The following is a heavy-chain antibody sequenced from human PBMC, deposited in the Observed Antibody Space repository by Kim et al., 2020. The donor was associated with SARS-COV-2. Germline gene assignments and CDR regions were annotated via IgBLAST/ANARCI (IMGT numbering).Heavy chain of an antibody. CDR2: IIPIFGTA. CDR3: ARAGKYYYDSSADFDY. Sequence: SVKVSCKASGGTFSSYAISWVRQAPGQGLEWMGGIIPIFGTANYAQKFQGRVTITADKSTSTAYMELSSLRSEDTAVYYCARAGKYYYDSSADFDYWGQGTLVTVSS. V-gene: IGHV1-69*06. CDR1: GGTFSSYA. D-gene: IGHD3-22*01. J-gene: IGHJ4*02.